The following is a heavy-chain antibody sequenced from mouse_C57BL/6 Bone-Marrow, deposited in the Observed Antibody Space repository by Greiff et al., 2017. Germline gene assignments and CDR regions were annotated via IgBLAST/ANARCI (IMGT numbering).Heavy chain of an antibody. CDR2: IDPENGDT. CDR1: GFNIKDDY. D-gene: IGHD1-2*01. J-gene: IGHJ2*01. V-gene: IGHV14-4*01. Sequence: EVQLQQSGAELVRPGASVKLSCTASGFNIKDDYMHWVKQRPEQGLEWIGWIDPENGDTEYASKFQGKATITADTSANTAYLQLSSLTSEDTAVYYCTNERLAYWGQGTTLTVSS. CDR3: TNERLAY.